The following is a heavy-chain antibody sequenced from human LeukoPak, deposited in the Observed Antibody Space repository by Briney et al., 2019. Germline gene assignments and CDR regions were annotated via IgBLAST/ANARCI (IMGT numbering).Heavy chain of an antibody. J-gene: IGHJ4*02. D-gene: IGHD3-10*01. CDR3: ARLVDYGSGSH. CDR1: GGSFSGYY. CDR2: INHSGST. V-gene: IGHV4-34*01. Sequence: PSETLSLTCAVYGGSFSGYYWSWIRQPPGKGLEWIGEINHSGSTYYNPSLKSRVTISVDTSKNQFSLKLRSVTAADTAVYDCARLVDYGSGSHWGQGTLVIVSS.